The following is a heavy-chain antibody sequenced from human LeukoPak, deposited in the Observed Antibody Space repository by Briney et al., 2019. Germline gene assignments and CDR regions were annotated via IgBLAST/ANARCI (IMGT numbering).Heavy chain of an antibody. V-gene: IGHV1-69*13. CDR1: GGTFSSYA. CDR3: ARMEATGDWYFDL. J-gene: IGHJ2*01. CDR2: IIPIFGTA. D-gene: IGHD7-27*01. Sequence: SVKVSCKASGGTFSSYAISWVRQAPGQGLEWMGGIIPIFGTANYAQKFQGRVTITADESTSTAYMELNSLRSEDTAVYYCARMEATGDWYFDLWGRGTLVTVSS.